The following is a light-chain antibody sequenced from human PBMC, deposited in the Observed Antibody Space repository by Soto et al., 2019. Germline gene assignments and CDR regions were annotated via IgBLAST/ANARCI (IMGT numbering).Light chain of an antibody. CDR3: QQPSNWPLLT. V-gene: IGKV3-11*01. Sequence: EIVLTQSPATLSLSPGERATLSCRASQSVSGYLAWYQQKPGQAPRLLIYDASNRVAGIPARFSGSGSGTDFTLTISSLEPEDFAVYYWQQPSNWPLLTFGGGTKVEIK. J-gene: IGKJ4*01. CDR1: QSVSGY. CDR2: DAS.